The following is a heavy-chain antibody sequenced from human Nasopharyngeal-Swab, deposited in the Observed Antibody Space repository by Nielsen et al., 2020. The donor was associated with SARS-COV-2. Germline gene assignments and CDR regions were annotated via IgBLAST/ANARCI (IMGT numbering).Heavy chain of an antibody. V-gene: IGHV4-34*01. J-gene: IGHJ4*02. CDR1: GESFSGYS. Sequence: SETLSLTCAVYGESFSGYSWTWIRQPPGKGLEWIGDINHSANTNYNPSLKSRVIISIDTSKNQFSLKLSSVTAADTAVYYCARLARVAATLFDYWGQGTLVTVSS. CDR3: ARLARVAATLFDY. D-gene: IGHD2-15*01. CDR2: INHSANT.